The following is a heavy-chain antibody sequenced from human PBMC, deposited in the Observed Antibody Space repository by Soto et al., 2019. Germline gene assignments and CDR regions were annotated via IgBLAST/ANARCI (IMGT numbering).Heavy chain of an antibody. V-gene: IGHV4-31*03. D-gene: IGHD3-10*01. J-gene: IGHJ4*02. Sequence: SETLSLTCTVSGGSISSGGYYWSWIRQHPGKGLEWIGYIYYSGSTYYNPSLKSRVTISVDTSKNQFSLKLSSVTAADTAVYYCARMMVRYYFDYLGQGTLVTVSS. CDR3: ARMMVRYYFDY. CDR2: IYYSGST. CDR1: GGSISSGGYY.